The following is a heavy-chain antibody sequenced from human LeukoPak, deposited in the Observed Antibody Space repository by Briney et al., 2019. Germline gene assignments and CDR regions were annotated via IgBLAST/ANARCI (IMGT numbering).Heavy chain of an antibody. D-gene: IGHD2-15*01. CDR3: ASRSSVAASGPG. CDR1: GFTFSSYW. J-gene: IGHJ4*02. CDR2: INQDGSEK. V-gene: IGHV3-7*01. Sequence: GGSLRLSCAASGFTFSSYWMSWVRQAPGKGLEWVANINQDGSEKYYVDSVKGRFTISRDNAKNSLYLQMSSLRAEDTALYYCASRSSVAASGPGWGQETLVTVSS.